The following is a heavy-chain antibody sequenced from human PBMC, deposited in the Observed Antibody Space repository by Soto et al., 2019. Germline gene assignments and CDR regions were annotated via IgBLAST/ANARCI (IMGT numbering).Heavy chain of an antibody. V-gene: IGHV1-46*01. CDR3: ATLLSRYCSGGSCFPFDY. CDR2: INPSGGST. J-gene: IGHJ4*02. CDR1: GYTFTSYY. D-gene: IGHD2-15*01. Sequence: ASVKVSCKASGYTFTSYYMHWVRQAPGQRLEWMGIINPSGGSTSYAQKFQGRVTMTRDTSTSTVYMELSSLRSEDTAVYYCATLLSRYCSGGSCFPFDYWGQGTLVTVSS.